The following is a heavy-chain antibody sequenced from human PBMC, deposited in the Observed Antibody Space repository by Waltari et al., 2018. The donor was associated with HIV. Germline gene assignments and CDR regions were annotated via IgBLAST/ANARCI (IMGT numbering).Heavy chain of an antibody. J-gene: IGHJ4*02. V-gene: IGHV3-48*01. CDR2: LSSISCTI. CDR3: ARGCSGGSCYSGY. CDR1: GFTFSSYS. Sequence: EVQLVESGGGLVQPGGSLRLSCAASGFTFSSYSMNWVRQAPGKGLEWVSYLSSISCTIYYGDSVKGRFTISRDNAKNSLYLQMNSLRAEDTAVYYCARGCSGGSCYSGYWGQGTLVTVSS. D-gene: IGHD2-15*01.